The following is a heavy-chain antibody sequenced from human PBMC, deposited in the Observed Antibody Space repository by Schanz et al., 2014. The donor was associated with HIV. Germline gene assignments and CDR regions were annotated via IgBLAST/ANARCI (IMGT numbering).Heavy chain of an antibody. V-gene: IGHV3-48*03. J-gene: IGHJ4*02. D-gene: IGHD4-17*01. Sequence: EQLVESGGGVVQPGGSLRLSCAVSGFTITSYGMSWVRQAPGKGLEWLSYISSSGSTINYADSLKGRLTISRDNAKNSLFLEMNSLRAEDTAVYFCARGVTDYGDEYYFDYWGQGTLVTVSS. CDR3: ARGVTDYGDEYYFDY. CDR2: ISSSGSTI. CDR1: GFTITSYG.